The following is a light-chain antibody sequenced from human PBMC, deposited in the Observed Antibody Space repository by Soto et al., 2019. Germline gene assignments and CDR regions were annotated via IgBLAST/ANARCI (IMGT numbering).Light chain of an antibody. CDR1: SSNIGAGYD. Sequence: QSVLTQPPSVSGAPGQRVTISCTGSSSNIGAGYDVHWYQQLPGTAPQLLIYGNSNRPSGVPDRSSGSKSGTSATLAITGLQVEDEADYYCLSYASSLRGVIFGGGTQLTVL. CDR3: LSYASSLRGVI. J-gene: IGLJ2*01. V-gene: IGLV1-40*01. CDR2: GNS.